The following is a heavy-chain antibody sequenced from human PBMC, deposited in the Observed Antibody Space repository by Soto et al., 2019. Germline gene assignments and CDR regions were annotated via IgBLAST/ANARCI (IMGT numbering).Heavy chain of an antibody. CDR1: GYTFDRYG. CDR3: AREGFCSSGSCALYSHEYFGMDA. V-gene: IGHV1-18*01. D-gene: IGHD2-15*01. J-gene: IGHJ6*02. CDR2: ISTYNSNT. Sequence: QVQLVQSGAEVKKPGASVKVSCKASGYTFDRYGISWVRQAPGQGLEWVGWISTYNSNTKYAQKLEGRVAMTTVTYTSTVYMELRSLTSDDTAVYYCAREGFCSSGSCALYSHEYFGMDAWGQGTTVTVSS.